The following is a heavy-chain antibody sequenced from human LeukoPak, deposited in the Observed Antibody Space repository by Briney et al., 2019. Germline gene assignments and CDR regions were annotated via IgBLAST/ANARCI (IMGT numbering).Heavy chain of an antibody. CDR1: GYTFTGHY. Sequence: ASVKVSCKASGYTFTGHYMHWVRQAPGQGLEWMGWINPNSGGTNYAQKCQGRVNMNRDTSISTAYMELSSLRSDDTAVYYCARGGLRTTVTTGSDYWGQGTLVTVPS. V-gene: IGHV1-2*02. D-gene: IGHD4-17*01. J-gene: IGHJ4*02. CDR3: ARGGLRTTVTTGSDY. CDR2: INPNSGGT.